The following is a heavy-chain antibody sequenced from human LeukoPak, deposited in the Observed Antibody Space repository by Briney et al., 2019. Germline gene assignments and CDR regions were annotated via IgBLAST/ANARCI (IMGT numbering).Heavy chain of an antibody. Sequence: GGSLRLSCAASGFTFSRYWMSWVRQAPGKGPEWVANINQDGSVKYYVDSVKGRFTISRDSAKNSLYLQMNSLRAEDTAVYYCARGFGYSSGWYVSWGQGTLVTVSS. J-gene: IGHJ4*02. CDR2: INQDGSVK. V-gene: IGHV3-7*01. CDR1: GFTFSRYW. D-gene: IGHD6-19*01. CDR3: ARGFGYSSGWYVS.